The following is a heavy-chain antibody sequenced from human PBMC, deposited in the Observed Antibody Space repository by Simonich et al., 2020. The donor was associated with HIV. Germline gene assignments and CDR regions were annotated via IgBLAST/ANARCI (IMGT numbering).Heavy chain of an antibody. J-gene: IGHJ6*03. D-gene: IGHD3-3*01. CDR2: INHSGNP. V-gene: IGHV4-34*01. CDR1: GGSFSGYY. Sequence: QVQLQQWGAGLLKPSETLSLTCAVYGGSFSGYYWSWIRQPPGKGLEWIGEINHSGNPIHTPSLKGRVTISVVKSKNQFSLKLSSMTAADTAVYYCAAGHGLLRFLEWEGTYMDVWGKGTTVTVSS. CDR3: AAGHGLLRFLEWEGTYMDV.